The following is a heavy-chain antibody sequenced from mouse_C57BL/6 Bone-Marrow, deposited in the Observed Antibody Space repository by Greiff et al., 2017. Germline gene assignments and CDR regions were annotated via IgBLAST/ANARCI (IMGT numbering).Heavy chain of an antibody. CDR1: GFPITSGYY. CDR2: ITHSGET. V-gene: IGHV12-3*01. Sequence: VQGVESGPGLVKPSQSLFLTCSITGFPITSGYYWIWIRQSPGKPLEWMGYITHSGETFYNPSLQSPISITRETSKNQFFLQLNSVTTEDTAMYYCAGATRDGYGSWYFDVWGTGTTVTVSS. D-gene: IGHD2-2*01. CDR3: AGATRDGYGSWYFDV. J-gene: IGHJ1*03.